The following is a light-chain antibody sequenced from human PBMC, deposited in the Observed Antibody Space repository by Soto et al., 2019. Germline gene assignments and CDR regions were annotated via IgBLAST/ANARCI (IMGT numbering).Light chain of an antibody. CDR2: AVS. CDR1: QKISSY. V-gene: IGKV1-39*01. J-gene: IGKJ1*01. CDR3: YQSYRSPGA. Sequence: DIQMTKSRSTVSAGMGDSVGITCLASQKISSYLNWYQQRAGKAPKLLIYAVSSLQSEVPSRFRAGGLGLDSRHTSCSPLPEYSSTLHCYQSYRSPGACGQGTKVDIK.